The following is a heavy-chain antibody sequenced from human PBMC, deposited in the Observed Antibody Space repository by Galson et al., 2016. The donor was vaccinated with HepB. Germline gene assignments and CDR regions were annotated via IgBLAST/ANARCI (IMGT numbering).Heavy chain of an antibody. V-gene: IGHV1-24*01. CDR1: GYTLTELS. D-gene: IGHD4-17*01. J-gene: IGHJ4*02. CDR3: ATVRGPHRYGAYVE. Sequence: SVKVSCKVSGYTLTELSMDCVRQAPGKGLEWMGSFDPEAGETVYAQKFQGRVAMTADTSTDTAYMELSSLRSEDTAVFYCATVRGPHRYGAYVEWGQGTLVTVSS. CDR2: FDPEAGET.